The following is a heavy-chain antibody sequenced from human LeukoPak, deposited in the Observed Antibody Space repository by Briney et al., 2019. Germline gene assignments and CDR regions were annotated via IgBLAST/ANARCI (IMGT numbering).Heavy chain of an antibody. CDR3: ARETDYYGSGSMDY. J-gene: IGHJ4*02. Sequence: ASVKVSCKASGYTFTGYYMHWVRQAPGQGLEWMGWINPNSGGTNYAQKFQGRVTMTRDTSISTAYMELSRLRSDDTAVYYCARETDYYGSGSMDYWGQGTLVTVSS. CDR1: GYTFTGYY. CDR2: INPNSGGT. V-gene: IGHV1-2*02. D-gene: IGHD3-10*01.